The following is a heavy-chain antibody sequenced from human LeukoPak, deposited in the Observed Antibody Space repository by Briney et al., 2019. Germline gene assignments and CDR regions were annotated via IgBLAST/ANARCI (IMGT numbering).Heavy chain of an antibody. CDR2: ISSSGSTI. CDR1: GFTFSSYE. J-gene: IGHJ2*01. CDR3: ARDMEQWLVQDWYFDL. V-gene: IGHV3-48*03. Sequence: PGGSLRLSCAASGFTFSSYEMNWVRQAPGKGLEWVSYISSSGSTIYYADSVKGRFIISRDNSKNTLYLQMNILRAEDTAVYYCARDMEQWLVQDWYFDLWGRGTLVTVSS. D-gene: IGHD6-19*01.